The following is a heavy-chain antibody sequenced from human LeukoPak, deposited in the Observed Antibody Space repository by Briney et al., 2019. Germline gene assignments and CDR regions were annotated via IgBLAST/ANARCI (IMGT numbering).Heavy chain of an antibody. J-gene: IGHJ5*02. CDR3: SRGPSGGANNWFDP. CDR2: IYYSGST. V-gene: IGHV4-59*01. D-gene: IGHD2-15*01. CDR1: GGSISSDY. Sequence: SETLSLTCTVSGGSISSDYWGWIRQPPGKGLEWIGYIYYSGSTNYNPSLKSRVIILVDMSKNRFSLKLSSVTAADTAVYYCSRGPSGGANNWFDPWGQGILVTVSS.